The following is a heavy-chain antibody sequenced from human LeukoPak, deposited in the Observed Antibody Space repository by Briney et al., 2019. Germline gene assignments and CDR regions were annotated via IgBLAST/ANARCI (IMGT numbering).Heavy chain of an antibody. V-gene: IGHV3-33*01. CDR2: IWYDGSNK. Sequence: PGGSLRLSCAASGFTFSSYGMHWVRQAPGKGLEWVAVIWYDGSNKYYADSVKGRFTISRDNSKNTLYLQMNSLRAEDTAVYYCARVEKYFDWLLYDYWGQGTLVTVSS. D-gene: IGHD3-9*01. CDR3: ARVEKYFDWLLYDY. J-gene: IGHJ4*02. CDR1: GFTFSSYG.